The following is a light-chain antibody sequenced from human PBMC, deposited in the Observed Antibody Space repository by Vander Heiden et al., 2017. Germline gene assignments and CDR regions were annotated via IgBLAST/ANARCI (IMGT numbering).Light chain of an antibody. CDR3: GKWATRLSAGV. V-gene: IGLV1-51*02. CDR1: NSNIGNNY. J-gene: IGLJ3*02. Sequence: QSVLTQPPSVSAAPGQRVTISCSGSNSNIGNNYLSWYQKLPGTDHKRRSCENNKRPSGIPDRCACSKAGTSATRAITGLQTGDEAEYDCGKWATRLSAGVVGGGTKLTVL. CDR2: ENN.